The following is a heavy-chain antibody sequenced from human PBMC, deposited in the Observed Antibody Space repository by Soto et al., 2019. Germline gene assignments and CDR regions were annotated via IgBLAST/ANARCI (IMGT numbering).Heavy chain of an antibody. Sequence: EVQLLESGGGLVQPGGSPRLSCSASGFTFSVYTMNWVRQAPGKGLEWVSGIYGNGGGTFYVDSVKGRFTISRDNSKNTLYLQMNSLRAEDTAVYYCAKDMQPDSRWEIDYWGQGTLVTVSS. D-gene: IGHD1-26*01. J-gene: IGHJ4*02. V-gene: IGHV3-23*01. CDR1: GFTFSVYT. CDR2: IYGNGGGT. CDR3: AKDMQPDSRWEIDY.